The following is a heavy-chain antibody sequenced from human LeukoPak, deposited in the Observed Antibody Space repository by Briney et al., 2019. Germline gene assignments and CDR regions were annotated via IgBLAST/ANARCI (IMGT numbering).Heavy chain of an antibody. CDR3: ARSRTGSGFLFDY. V-gene: IGHV1-2*02. J-gene: IGHJ4*02. CDR2: INPNSGGT. CDR1: GYTFTEYY. D-gene: IGHD3-10*01. Sequence: ASVKVSCKASGYTFTEYYMHWVRQAPGQGLEWMGWINPNSGGTNYAQKFQGRVTMTRDTSISTAYMELSRLRSDDTAVYSCARSRTGSGFLFDYWGQGTLVTVSS.